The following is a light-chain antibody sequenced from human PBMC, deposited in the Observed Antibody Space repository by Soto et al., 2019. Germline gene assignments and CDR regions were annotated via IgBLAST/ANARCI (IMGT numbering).Light chain of an antibody. V-gene: IGLV2-14*03. Sequence: QSALTQPASVSGSPGQSVTISCSGTSSDIGGYNFVSWYQHHPGEAPNLMIYNVSHRPSGVSNRFSGSKSGSTASLTISGLQAEDGADYYCVAYTTSSTVVFGGGTKLTVL. J-gene: IGLJ3*02. CDR1: SSDIGGYNF. CDR3: VAYTTSSTVV. CDR2: NVS.